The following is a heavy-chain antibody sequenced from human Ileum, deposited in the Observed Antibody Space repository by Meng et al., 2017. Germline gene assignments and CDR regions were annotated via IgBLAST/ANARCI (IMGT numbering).Heavy chain of an antibody. CDR2: TYYNGSP. V-gene: IGHV4-30-4*01. J-gene: IGHJ4*02. Sequence: QVQLQESGPGLVKPSQTLSLTCSVSGGSFSSDNYYWTWIRQTPGKGLEWIGLTYYNGSPFYNPSLRSRVTTSVDTSKDQFSLKLTSVTAADTAVYYCARERRHYYGSGSFDYWGQGILVTVSS. CDR3: ARERRHYYGSGSFDY. CDR1: GGSFSSDNYY. D-gene: IGHD3-10*01.